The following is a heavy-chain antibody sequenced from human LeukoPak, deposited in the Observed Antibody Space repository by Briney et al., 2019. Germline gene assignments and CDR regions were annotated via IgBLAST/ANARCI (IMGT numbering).Heavy chain of an antibody. D-gene: IGHD3-9*01. J-gene: IGHJ6*02. V-gene: IGHV1-2*02. CDR2: INANSGGT. CDR1: GYTFIDYH. CDR3: ARDTSHYDLLTGSRDFYSGVDV. Sequence: ASVKVSCKASGYTFIDYHIHWVRQAPGQGLEWMGWINANSGGTKYAQKFQGRVTMTRATFISTAYMELTRLRSDDTAVYYCARDTSHYDLLTGSRDFYSGVDVWGQGTTVSVSS.